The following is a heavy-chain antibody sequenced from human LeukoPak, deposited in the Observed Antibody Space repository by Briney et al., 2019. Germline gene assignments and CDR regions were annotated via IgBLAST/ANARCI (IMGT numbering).Heavy chain of an antibody. CDR3: TRDLGDGSGYYYFDS. V-gene: IGHV3-21*01. CDR1: GFTFTRYS. D-gene: IGHD3-22*01. J-gene: IGHJ4*02. CDR2: ISSRSTYT. Sequence: PGESLRLSCAASGFTFTRYSMNWVRQAPGKGLEWVSSISSRSTYTDYIDSVRGRFTISRDNGKNSVYLQLNSLRVEDTAIYFCTRDLGDGSGYYYFDSWSQGTLVTVS.